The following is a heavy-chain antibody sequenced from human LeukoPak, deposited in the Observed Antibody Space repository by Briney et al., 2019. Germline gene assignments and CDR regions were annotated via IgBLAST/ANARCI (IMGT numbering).Heavy chain of an antibody. J-gene: IGHJ4*02. CDR1: GGSISSYY. D-gene: IGHD3-22*01. CDR3: ARATYYYDSSGYYYRPYYFDY. V-gene: IGHV4-59*01. Sequence: SETLSLNCTVSGGSISSYYWSWIRQPPGKGLEWIGYIYYSGSTNYNPSLKSRVTISVDTSKKQFSLKLSSVTAADTAVYYCARATYYYDSSGYYYRPYYFDYWGQGTLVTVSS. CDR2: IYYSGST.